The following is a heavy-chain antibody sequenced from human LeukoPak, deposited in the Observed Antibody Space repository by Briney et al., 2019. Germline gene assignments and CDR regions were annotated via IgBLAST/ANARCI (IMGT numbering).Heavy chain of an antibody. D-gene: IGHD5-24*01. CDR2: IYYSGST. CDR1: GVSISSYY. Sequence: PSETLSLTCTVSGVSISSYYWSWIRQPPGKGLEWIGYIYYSGSTNYNPSLKSRVTISVDTSKNQFSLKLSSVTAADTAVYYCARDRRDGTVDYWGQGTLVTVSS. V-gene: IGHV4-59*01. CDR3: ARDRRDGTVDY. J-gene: IGHJ4*02.